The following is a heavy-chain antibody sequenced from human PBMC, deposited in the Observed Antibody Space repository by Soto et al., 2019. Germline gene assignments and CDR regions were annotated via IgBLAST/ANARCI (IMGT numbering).Heavy chain of an antibody. CDR3: ARGRAAGLYYYYYYGMDV. J-gene: IGHJ6*02. V-gene: IGHV1-8*01. Sequence: ASVKVSCKASGYTFTSYDINWVRQATGQGLEWMGWMNPNSGNTGYAQKFQGRVTMTRNTSISTAYMGLSSLRSEDTAVYYCARGRAAGLYYYYYYGMDVWGQGTTVTVSS. D-gene: IGHD6-25*01. CDR1: GYTFTSYD. CDR2: MNPNSGNT.